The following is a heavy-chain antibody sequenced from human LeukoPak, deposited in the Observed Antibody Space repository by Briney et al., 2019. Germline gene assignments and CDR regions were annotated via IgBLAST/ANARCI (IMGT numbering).Heavy chain of an antibody. J-gene: IGHJ4*02. D-gene: IGHD3-3*01. Sequence: SETLSLTCTVSGGSISSYYWSWIRQTPGKGLEWIGYIYYSGSTNYNPSLKSRVTISVDTSKNQFSLKLSSVTAADTAVYYCARLHYDFWSGYKFDHWGQGTLVTVSS. V-gene: IGHV4-59*08. CDR1: GGSISSYY. CDR3: ARLHYDFWSGYKFDH. CDR2: IYYSGST.